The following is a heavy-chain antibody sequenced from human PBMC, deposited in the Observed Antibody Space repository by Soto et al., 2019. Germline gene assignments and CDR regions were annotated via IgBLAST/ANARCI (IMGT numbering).Heavy chain of an antibody. V-gene: IGHV1-8*01. CDR2: MNPNSGNT. Sequence: VSVKVSCRASGYTFTSYEINCVRQATGQGLEWMGWMNPNSGNTGYAQKFQGRVTMTRNTSISTAYMELSSLRSEDTAVYYCARGQYNWNYFGDYYGMYVWGQGTTVTVSS. D-gene: IGHD1-7*01. CDR1: GYTFTSYE. J-gene: IGHJ6*02. CDR3: ARGQYNWNYFGDYYGMYV.